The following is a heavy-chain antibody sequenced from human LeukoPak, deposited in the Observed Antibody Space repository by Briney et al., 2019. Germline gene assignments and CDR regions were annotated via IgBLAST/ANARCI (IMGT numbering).Heavy chain of an antibody. V-gene: IGHV3-23*01. CDR1: GFSFSSHA. CDR3: AKDVRGYNRPVDY. J-gene: IGHJ4*02. D-gene: IGHD3-10*02. CDR2: ISGSGSGT. Sequence: GGSLRLSCAASGFSFSSHAMNWVRPAPGKGLEWVYAISGSGSGTDYADSVKGRFTISRDNSKNTVYLQMNSLRAEDTALYYCAKDVRGYNRPVDYWGQGTLVTVSS.